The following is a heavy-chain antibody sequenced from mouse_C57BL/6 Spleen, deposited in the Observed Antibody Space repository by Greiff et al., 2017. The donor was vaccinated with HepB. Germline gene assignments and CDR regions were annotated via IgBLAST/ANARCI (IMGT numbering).Heavy chain of an antibody. Sequence: VQLQQSGAELARPGASVKLSCKASGYTFTSYGISWVKQRTGQGLEWIGEIYPRSGNTYYNEKFKGKATLTADKSSSTAYMELSSLTSEDSAVYFCARHDGYPFAYWGQGTLVTVAA. V-gene: IGHV1-81*01. CDR2: IYPRSGNT. J-gene: IGHJ3*01. CDR1: GYTFTSYG. D-gene: IGHD2-3*01. CDR3: ARHDGYPFAY.